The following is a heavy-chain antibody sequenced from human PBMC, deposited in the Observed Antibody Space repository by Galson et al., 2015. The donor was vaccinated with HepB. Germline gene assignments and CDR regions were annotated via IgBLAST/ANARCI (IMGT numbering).Heavy chain of an antibody. V-gene: IGHV3-30-3*01. CDR2: ISHDENYR. J-gene: IGHJ4*02. CDR1: GFTFHFYA. Sequence: SLRLSCAASGFTFHFYAMRWVRQAPGKGLEWVAGISHDENYRYYRDSVKGRLSISRDNSKDTVYLQMNSLRDEDTAVYYCASDCDGSGSFYSMLGYWGQGTMVTVSS. D-gene: IGHD3-10*01. CDR3: ASDCDGSGSFYSMLGY.